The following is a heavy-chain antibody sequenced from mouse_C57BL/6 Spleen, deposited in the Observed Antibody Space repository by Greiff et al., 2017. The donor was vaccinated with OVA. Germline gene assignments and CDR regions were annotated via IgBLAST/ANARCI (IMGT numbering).Heavy chain of an antibody. CDR1: GFSFNTYA. J-gene: IGHJ1*03. Sequence: EVQGVESGGGLVQPKGSLKLSCAASGFSFNTYAMNWVRQAPGKGLEWVARIRSKSNNYATYYADSVKDRFTISRDDSESMLYLQMNNLKTEDTAMYYCVRHDYYGSSFGDWYFDVWGTGTTVTVSS. CDR2: IRSKSNNYAT. D-gene: IGHD1-1*01. CDR3: VRHDYYGSSFGDWYFDV. V-gene: IGHV10-1*01.